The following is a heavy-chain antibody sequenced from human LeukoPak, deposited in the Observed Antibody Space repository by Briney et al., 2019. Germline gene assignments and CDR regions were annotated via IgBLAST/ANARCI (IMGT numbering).Heavy chain of an antibody. V-gene: IGHV3-23*01. D-gene: IGHD3-22*01. CDR3: AKDPLNYYDSSGQVDY. J-gene: IGHJ4*02. Sequence: PGGSLRLSCAASRSTFISYAMSWVRQAPGKGLEWVSAISGSGGSTYYADSVKGRFTISRDNSKNTLYLQMNSLRAEDTAIYYCAKDPLNYYDSSGQVDYWGQGTLVTVSS. CDR2: ISGSGGST. CDR1: RSTFISYA.